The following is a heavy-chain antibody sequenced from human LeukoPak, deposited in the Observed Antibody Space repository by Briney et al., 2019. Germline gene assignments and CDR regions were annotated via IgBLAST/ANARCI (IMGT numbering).Heavy chain of an antibody. Sequence: GGSLRLSCAASGFTFSGSYMSWIRQAPGRGLEWVSSISSSSSYIYFADSVKGRFTISRDSAKNSLYLQMNSLRDEDTAVYYCARDDRRFGIWGQGTMVTVSS. D-gene: IGHD3-22*01. CDR2: ISSSSSYI. J-gene: IGHJ3*02. V-gene: IGHV3-21*01. CDR1: GFTFSGSY. CDR3: ARDDRRFGI.